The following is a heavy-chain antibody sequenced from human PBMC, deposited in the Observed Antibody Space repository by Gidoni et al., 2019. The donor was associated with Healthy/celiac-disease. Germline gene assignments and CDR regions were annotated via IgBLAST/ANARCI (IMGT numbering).Heavy chain of an antibody. CDR1: GASLSSYS. D-gene: IGHD2-2*01. CDR3: ARGDIVVVKAAKFDL. Sequence: QVQLPESAPGLVQPSDTLSLTCPVPGASLSSYSWSWIRQPPGKGLEWIGYISYSGRNNYNPSRKSRVTISVDTSKNQLSRKLRSVTAADTAVYYCARGDIVVVKAAKFDLGGRGTLVTVSS. J-gene: IGHJ2*01. CDR2: ISYSGRN. V-gene: IGHV4-59*01.